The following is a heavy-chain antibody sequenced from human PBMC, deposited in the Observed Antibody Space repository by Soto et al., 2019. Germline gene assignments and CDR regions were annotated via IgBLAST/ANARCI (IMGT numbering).Heavy chain of an antibody. CDR2: IDPSDSQT. CDR3: ARQIYDSDTGPNFQYYFDS. Sequence: VQAVNISCTGCGCRYAGYFITCVHQKPGKGLEWMGRIDPSDSQTYYSPSFRGHVTISVTKSITTVFLQWSSLRASDTAMYYCARQIYDSDTGPNFQYYFDSWGQGTPVTVSA. D-gene: IGHD3-22*01. J-gene: IGHJ4*02. CDR1: GCRYAGYF. V-gene: IGHV5-10-1*01.